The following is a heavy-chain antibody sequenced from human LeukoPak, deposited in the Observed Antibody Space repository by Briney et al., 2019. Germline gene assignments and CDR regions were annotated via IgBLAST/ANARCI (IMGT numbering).Heavy chain of an antibody. CDR2: INHSGST. CDR3: ARSSTLAYNWFDP. CDR1: GGSFSGYH. D-gene: IGHD2-2*01. Sequence: SETLSLTCGVHGGSFSGYHWSWIRQPPGKGLEGSGEINHSGSTNYNSSLKSRVTISVDTSKNQFSLKLSSVTAANTAVYYCARSSTLAYNWFDPWGQGTLVTVSS. V-gene: IGHV4-34*01. J-gene: IGHJ5*02.